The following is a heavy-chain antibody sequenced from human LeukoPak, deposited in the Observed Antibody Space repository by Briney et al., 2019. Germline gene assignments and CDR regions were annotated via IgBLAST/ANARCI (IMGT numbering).Heavy chain of an antibody. CDR2: IYYSGST. CDR3: ARVQTYYDSSGYFEGFDY. Sequence: SETLSLTCTVSGGSISSYHWSWIRQPPGKGLEWFGYIYYSGSTNYNPSLKSRVTISVDTSRNQFSLKLSSVTAVDTAVYYCARVQTYYDSSGYFEGFDYWGQGTLVTVSS. V-gene: IGHV4-59*01. CDR1: GGSISSYH. D-gene: IGHD3-22*01. J-gene: IGHJ4*02.